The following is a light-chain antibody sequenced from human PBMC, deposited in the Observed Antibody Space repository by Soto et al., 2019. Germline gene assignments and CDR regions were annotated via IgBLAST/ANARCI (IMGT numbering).Light chain of an antibody. J-gene: IGLJ3*02. Sequence: SYVLPQPPSVSVAPGKTARITCGGNNIGSKSVHWYQQKPGQAPVLVIYYDSDRPSGIPERFSGSNSGNTATLTISRVEAGDEADYYCQVWDSSSDQIQMFGGGTKLTVL. CDR3: QVWDSSSDQIQM. CDR1: NIGSKS. CDR2: YDS. V-gene: IGLV3-21*04.